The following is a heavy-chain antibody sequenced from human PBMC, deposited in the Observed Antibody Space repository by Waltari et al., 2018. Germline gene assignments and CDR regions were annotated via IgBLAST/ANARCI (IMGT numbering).Heavy chain of an antibody. V-gene: IGHV3-30*02. Sequence: QVHLVESGGGVVQPGGSLSLSCAAAGFTFRAYAMHWVRQAPGKGLEWVAFIRYDASDIYYRDSVKGRFTISRDNSKNTLFLQMSSLRPEDTAVYYCAKVGVGLTTWYPFDVWGQGTMVTVSS. CDR1: GFTFRAYA. J-gene: IGHJ3*01. D-gene: IGHD1-1*01. CDR3: AKVGVGLTTWYPFDV. CDR2: IRYDASDI.